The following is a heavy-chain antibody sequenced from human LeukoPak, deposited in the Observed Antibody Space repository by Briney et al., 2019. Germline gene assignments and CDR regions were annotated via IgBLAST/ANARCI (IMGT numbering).Heavy chain of an antibody. CDR1: GFTFSSYP. CDR3: AKRGAAAATWLDY. D-gene: IGHD6-13*01. J-gene: IGHJ4*02. CDR2: ITARGST. V-gene: IGHV3-23*01. Sequence: GGSLRLSCAASGFTFSSYPMSWVRQAPGKGLEWVSAITARGSTYYADSVKGRFTISRDNSKNTLFLQMNSLRAADTAIYYCAKRGAAAATWLDYWGQGTLVTVSS.